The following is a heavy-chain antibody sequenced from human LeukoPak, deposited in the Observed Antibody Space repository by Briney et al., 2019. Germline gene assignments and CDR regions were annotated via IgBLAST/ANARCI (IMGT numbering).Heavy chain of an antibody. D-gene: IGHD4-17*01. CDR3: ASYYGDYGDY. CDR2: IFYRGST. Sequence: SETLSLTCTVSGGSISSSTYYWGWIRQPPGKGLEWIGNIFYRGSTYYNPSLKSRVTISVDTSKNQFSLKLSSVTAVDTAVYYCASYYGDYGDYWGQGTLVTVSS. J-gene: IGHJ4*02. CDR1: GGSISSSTYY. V-gene: IGHV4-39*01.